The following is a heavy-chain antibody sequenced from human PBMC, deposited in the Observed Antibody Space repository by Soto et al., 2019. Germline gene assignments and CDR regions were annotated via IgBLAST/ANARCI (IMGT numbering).Heavy chain of an antibody. V-gene: IGHV1-58*01. J-gene: IGHJ4*02. CDR2: IVVGSGNT. CDR3: SADLTYCGGDCYVD. D-gene: IGHD2-21*02. CDR1: GFTFTSSA. Sequence: QMQLVQSGPEVKKPGTSVKVSCKASGFTFTSSAVQWVRQARGQRLEWIGWIVVGSGNTNYAQKFQERVTITRDMSTSTVYMELSRLRSEDTAVYYCSADLTYCGGDCYVDWGQGTLVTVSS.